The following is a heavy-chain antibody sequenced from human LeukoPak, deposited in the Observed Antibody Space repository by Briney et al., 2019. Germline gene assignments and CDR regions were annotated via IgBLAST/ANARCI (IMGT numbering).Heavy chain of an antibody. Sequence: GGSLRLSCAASGFTFSSYSMNWVRQAPGKGLEWVSYIALSNSTIYYADSLKGRFTISRDNAKNSLYLQMNGLRDEDTAVYYCARVTVVGASDYWGQGTLVTVSS. J-gene: IGHJ4*02. V-gene: IGHV3-48*02. D-gene: IGHD1-26*01. CDR1: GFTFSSYS. CDR2: IALSNSTI. CDR3: ARVTVVGASDY.